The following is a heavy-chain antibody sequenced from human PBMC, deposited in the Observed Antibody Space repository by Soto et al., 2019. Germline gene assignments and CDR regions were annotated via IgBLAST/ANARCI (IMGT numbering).Heavy chain of an antibody. CDR2: ISSSGSSI. CDR3: ARADCTNGVCYDFDY. CDR1: VFTFSSYE. J-gene: IGHJ4*02. D-gene: IGHD2-8*01. V-gene: IGHV3-48*03. Sequence: SLRLSCAASVFTFSSYEMNWVRQAPGKGLEWVSYISSSGSSIYYADSVKGRFTISRDNAKNSVYLQMNSLRAEDTAVYYCARADCTNGVCYDFDYWGQGTLVTVSS.